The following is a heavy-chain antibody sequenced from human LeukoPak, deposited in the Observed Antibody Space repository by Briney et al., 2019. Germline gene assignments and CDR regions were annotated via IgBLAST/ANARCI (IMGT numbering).Heavy chain of an antibody. Sequence: GGSLRLSCTASGFTFSSHGLHWVRQAPGKGLEWVAFIRYDGNNKHYADSVKGRFTISRDNSKNTLYLQMSSLRAEDTAVYYCAKNRGYMDVWGKGTTVTVSS. CDR2: IRYDGNNK. J-gene: IGHJ6*03. CDR1: GFTFSSHG. D-gene: IGHD3-10*01. V-gene: IGHV3-30*02. CDR3: AKNRGYMDV.